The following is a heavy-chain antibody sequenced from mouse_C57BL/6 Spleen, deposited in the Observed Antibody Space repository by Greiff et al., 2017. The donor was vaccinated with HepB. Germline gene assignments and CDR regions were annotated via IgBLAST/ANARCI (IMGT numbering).Heavy chain of an antibody. D-gene: IGHD3-1*01. CDR1: GFTFSSYA. Sequence: EVKLVESGGGLVKPGGSLKLSCAASGFTFSSYAMSWVRQTPEKRLEWVATISDGGSYTYYPDNVKGRFTISRDNAKNHLYLQMSHLKSEDTAMYYCARGRALGAMDYWGQGTSVTVSS. V-gene: IGHV5-4*03. CDR3: ARGRALGAMDY. J-gene: IGHJ4*01. CDR2: ISDGGSYT.